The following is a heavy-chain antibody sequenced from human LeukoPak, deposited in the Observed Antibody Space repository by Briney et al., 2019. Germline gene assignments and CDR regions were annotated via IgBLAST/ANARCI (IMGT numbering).Heavy chain of an antibody. Sequence: GGSLRLSCAASGFTFRNCDMTWVRQAPGKGLEWVSVIGGSGGITYYTESVKGRFTISRDNSKNTLYLQMSSLRAEDTAVYYCAKGPYDVRGYYGMDVWGQGTTVTVSS. D-gene: IGHD5-12*01. CDR2: IGGSGGIT. J-gene: IGHJ6*02. CDR1: GFTFRNCD. CDR3: AKGPYDVRGYYGMDV. V-gene: IGHV3-23*01.